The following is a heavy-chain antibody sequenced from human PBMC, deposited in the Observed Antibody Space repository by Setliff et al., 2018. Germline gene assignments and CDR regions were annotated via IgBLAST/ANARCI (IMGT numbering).Heavy chain of an antibody. CDR1: GYTFTSYG. Sequence: ASVKVSCKASGYTFTSYGVHWVRQAPGQRLEWMGWINAANGKTKYSQKFQGRVTITRDTSASTVYMELSRLRYEDTAVYYCARDPFRNYDTAPVWFDPWGQGTLVTVPQ. J-gene: IGHJ5*02. CDR2: INAANGKT. CDR3: ARDPFRNYDTAPVWFDP. D-gene: IGHD3-22*01. V-gene: IGHV1-3*01.